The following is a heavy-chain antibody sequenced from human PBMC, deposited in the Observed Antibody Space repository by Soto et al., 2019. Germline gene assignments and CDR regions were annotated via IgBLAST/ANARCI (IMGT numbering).Heavy chain of an antibody. J-gene: IGHJ4*02. D-gene: IGHD3-22*01. CDR2: IWYDGINK. CDR3: AREPVTMIVVAPGY. V-gene: IGHV3-33*01. Sequence: PGGSLRLSCAASGFTFSTYGMHWVRQAPGKGLEWVAVIWYDGINKYYADSVKGRFTISRDNSKNTLYLQMSSLRAEDTAVYYCAREPVTMIVVAPGYWGQGTLVTVSS. CDR1: GFTFSTYG.